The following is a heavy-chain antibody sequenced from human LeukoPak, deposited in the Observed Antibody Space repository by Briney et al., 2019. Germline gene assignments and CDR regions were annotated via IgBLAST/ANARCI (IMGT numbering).Heavy chain of an antibody. D-gene: IGHD2-21*01. CDR3: TRSVRNGHIDY. CDR2: MNPNSGNT. Sequence: ASVKVSCKASGYTFTSYDINWVRQATGQGLEWMGWMNPNSGNTGYAQKFQGRVTMTRSTSISTAYMELSSLRFEDTAVYYCTRSVRNGHIDYWGQGTLVTVSS. V-gene: IGHV1-8*01. J-gene: IGHJ4*02. CDR1: GYTFTSYD.